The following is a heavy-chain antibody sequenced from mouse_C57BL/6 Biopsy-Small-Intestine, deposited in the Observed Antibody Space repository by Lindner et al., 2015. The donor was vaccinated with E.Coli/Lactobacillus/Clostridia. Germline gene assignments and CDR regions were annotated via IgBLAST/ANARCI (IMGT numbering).Heavy chain of an antibody. CDR3: ARDLGIRGYFDV. CDR2: ISDGGSYT. CDR1: GFTFSSYA. V-gene: IGHV5-4*01. Sequence: VQLPESGGGLVKPGGSLKLSCAASGFTFSSYAMSWVRQTPEKRLEWVATISDGGSYTYYPDNVKGRFTISRDNAKNNLYLQMSHLKSEDTAMYYCARDLGIRGYFDVWGTGTTVTVSS. D-gene: IGHD1-3*01. J-gene: IGHJ1*03.